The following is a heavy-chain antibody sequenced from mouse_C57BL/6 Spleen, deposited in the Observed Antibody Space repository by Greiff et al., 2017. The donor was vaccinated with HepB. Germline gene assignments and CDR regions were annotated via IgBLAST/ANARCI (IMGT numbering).Heavy chain of an antibody. V-gene: IGHV1-22*01. CDR3: ASKHYGSSPCDY. CDR2: INPNNGGT. J-gene: IGHJ2*01. D-gene: IGHD1-1*01. CDR1: GYTFTDYN. Sequence: EVQLQQSGPELVKPGASVKMSCKASGYTFTDYNMHWVKQSHGKSLEWIGYINPNNGGTSYNQKFKGKATLTVNKSSSTAYMELRSLTSEDSAVYYCASKHYGSSPCDYWGQGTTLTVSS.